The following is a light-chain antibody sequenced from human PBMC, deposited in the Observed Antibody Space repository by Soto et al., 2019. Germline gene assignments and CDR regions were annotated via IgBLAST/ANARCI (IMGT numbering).Light chain of an antibody. V-gene: IGLV2-23*02. CDR1: SSDVGSYNL. CDR2: EVS. CDR3: CSYGGSYV. Sequence: SALAQPASVSVSPGQSITISCTGTSSDVGSYNLVSWYQQHPGKAPKVMIYEVSKRPSGVSNRFSGSKSGNTASLTISGLQAEDEADYYCCSYGGSYVFGPGTKVTVL. J-gene: IGLJ1*01.